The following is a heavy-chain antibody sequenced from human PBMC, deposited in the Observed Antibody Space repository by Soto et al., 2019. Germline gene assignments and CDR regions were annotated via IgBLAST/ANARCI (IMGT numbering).Heavy chain of an antibody. D-gene: IGHD3-3*01. V-gene: IGHV1-69*13. Sequence: ASVKVSCKASGGTFSSYAISWVRQAPGQGLEWMGGIIPIFGTANYAQKFQGRVTITADESTSTAYMELSSLRSEDTAVYYCARDAIKGFWSGYYDYWGQGTLVTVSS. CDR1: GGTFSSYA. CDR2: IIPIFGTA. J-gene: IGHJ4*02. CDR3: ARDAIKGFWSGYYDY.